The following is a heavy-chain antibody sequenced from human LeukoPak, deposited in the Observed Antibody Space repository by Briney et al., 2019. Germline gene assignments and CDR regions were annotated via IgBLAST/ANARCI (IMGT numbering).Heavy chain of an antibody. J-gene: IGHJ6*03. V-gene: IGHV3-23*01. D-gene: IGHD6-19*01. CDR3: AKGGQWKFRCNYYPYYYIDV. Sequence: GGSLRLSCAPSGFTLNTFAMSWVRQAPGKGLEWVSEISGSGETTFYADSVKGRFTVSRDNSKNTLFLQMNSLRAEDTAVYYCAKGGQWKFRCNYYPYYYIDVWGKGTTVTVSS. CDR1: GFTLNTFA. CDR2: ISGSGETT.